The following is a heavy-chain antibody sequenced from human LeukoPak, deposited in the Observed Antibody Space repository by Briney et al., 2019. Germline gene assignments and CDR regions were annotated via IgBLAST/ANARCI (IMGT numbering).Heavy chain of an antibody. V-gene: IGHV1-2*02. CDR3: ARGTFYDILTGYRSGFDP. CDR1: GYTFTSYG. CDR2: INPNSGGT. J-gene: IGHJ5*02. Sequence: GASVKVSCKASGYTFTSYGISWVRQAPGQGLEWMGWINPNSGGTNYAQKFQGRVTMTRDTSISTAYMELSRPRSDDTAVYYCARGTFYDILTGYRSGFDPWGQGTLVTVSS. D-gene: IGHD3-9*01.